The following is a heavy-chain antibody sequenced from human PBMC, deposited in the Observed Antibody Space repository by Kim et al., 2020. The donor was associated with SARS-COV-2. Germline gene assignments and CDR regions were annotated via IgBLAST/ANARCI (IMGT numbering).Heavy chain of an antibody. CDR2: ISGYNGNT. J-gene: IGHJ4*01. Sequence: ASVKVSCKASGYSFTSYGISWVRQAPGQGLEWMGWISGYNGNTKYAQRFQGRVTMTTDTSTSTAYMELRSLRSDDTAVYYCARVPLNYYDSSGYLNYFDY. D-gene: IGHD3-22*01. V-gene: IGHV1-18*01. CDR3: ARVPLNYYDSSGYLNYFDY. CDR1: GYSFTSYG.